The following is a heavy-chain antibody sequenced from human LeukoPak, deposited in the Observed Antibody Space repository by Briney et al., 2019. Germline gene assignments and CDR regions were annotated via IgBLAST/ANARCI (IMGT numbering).Heavy chain of an antibody. D-gene: IGHD3-22*01. Sequence: SVTVSCTASGGTFTSYAISWVRQAPGQGLEWMGRIIPILGIANYAQKFQGRVTITADKSTSTAYMELSSLRSEDTAVYYCATGRNYYDSSGPLRYFDYWGQGTLVTVSS. CDR1: GGTFTSYA. V-gene: IGHV1-69*04. J-gene: IGHJ4*02. CDR2: IIPILGIA. CDR3: ATGRNYYDSSGPLRYFDY.